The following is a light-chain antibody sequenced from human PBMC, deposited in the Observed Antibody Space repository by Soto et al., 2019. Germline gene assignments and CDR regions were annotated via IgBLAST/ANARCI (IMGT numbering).Light chain of an antibody. V-gene: IGKV1-27*01. J-gene: IGKJ4*01. Sequence: DVQMTQSPSSLYAFVGDRVTITCRASQGIAPYLAWFQQKPGKVPKLLIYATSTLQSGVPSRFSGIGSGTDFTLTISSLQPEDVGTYYSQKYNSAPLTFGGGTKVEIK. CDR2: ATS. CDR1: QGIAPY. CDR3: QKYNSAPLT.